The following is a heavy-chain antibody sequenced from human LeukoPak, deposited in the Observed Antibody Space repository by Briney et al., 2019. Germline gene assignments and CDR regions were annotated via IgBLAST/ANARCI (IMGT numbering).Heavy chain of an antibody. D-gene: IGHD3-22*01. CDR3: ARGDDYYDSSGLY. V-gene: IGHV4-39*01. CDR1: GGSISSSSYY. CDR2: IYYSGST. Sequence: SETLSLTRTVSGGSISSSSYYWGWIRQPPGKGLEWIGSIYYSGSTYYNPSLKSRVTISVDTSKNQFSLKLSSVTAADTAVYYCARGDDYYDSSGLYWGQGTLVTVSS. J-gene: IGHJ4*02.